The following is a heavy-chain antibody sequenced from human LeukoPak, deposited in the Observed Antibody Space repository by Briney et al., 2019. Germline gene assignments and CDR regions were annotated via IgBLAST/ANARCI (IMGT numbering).Heavy chain of an antibody. CDR1: GFTFSSYG. D-gene: IGHD3-3*01. Sequence: GGSLRLSCAASGFTFSSYGMHWVRQAPGKGLEWVAFIRYDGSNKYYADSVKGRFTISRDNSKNTLYLQMNSLRAEDTAVYYCAKENAYYDFWGGYHSSVDYWGQGTLVTVSS. CDR2: IRYDGSNK. J-gene: IGHJ4*02. V-gene: IGHV3-30*02. CDR3: AKENAYYDFWGGYHSSVDY.